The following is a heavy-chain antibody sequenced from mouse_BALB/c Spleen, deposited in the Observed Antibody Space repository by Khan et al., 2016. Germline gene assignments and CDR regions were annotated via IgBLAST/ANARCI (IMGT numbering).Heavy chain of an antibody. CDR2: IWAGGST. J-gene: IGHJ3*01. V-gene: IGHV2-9*02. D-gene: IGHD2-14*01. Sequence: QVQLKESGPGLVAPSQTLSITCTVSGFSLTHYGVHWVRQPPGKGLEWLGIIWAGGSTNSNSALMSRLSISKDNSKSQVSLKMNSLQTDDTAMYSCARDENYRYDGFAYWGQGTLVTVSA. CDR1: GFSLTHYG. CDR3: ARDENYRYDGFAY.